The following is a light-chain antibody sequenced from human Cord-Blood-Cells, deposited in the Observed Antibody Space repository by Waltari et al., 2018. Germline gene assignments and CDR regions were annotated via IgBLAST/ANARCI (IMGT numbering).Light chain of an antibody. Sequence: SYELTQPPSVSVSPGQTASITCSGDKLGDKYACWYQQKPGQSPVLVIYQDSKRPSGIPERFSGSNSGNTATLTIIGTQAMDEADYDCQAWDSSTYVFGTGTKVTVL. V-gene: IGLV3-1*01. CDR3: QAWDSSTYV. CDR2: QDS. CDR1: KLGDKY. J-gene: IGLJ1*01.